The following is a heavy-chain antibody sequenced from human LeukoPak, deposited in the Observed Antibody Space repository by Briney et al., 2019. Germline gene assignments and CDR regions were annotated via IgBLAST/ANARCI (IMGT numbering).Heavy chain of an antibody. CDR2: IIPILGIA. CDR3: ATVDDVAAATGDYYYYMDV. D-gene: IGHD2-2*01. Sequence: GASVKVSCKASGGTFSSYAISWVRQAPGQGLEWMGRIIPILGIANYAQKFQGRVTITADKSTSTAYMELSSLRSEDTAVYYCATVDDVAAATGDYYYYMDVWGKGTTVTVSS. J-gene: IGHJ6*03. CDR1: GGTFSSYA. V-gene: IGHV1-69*04.